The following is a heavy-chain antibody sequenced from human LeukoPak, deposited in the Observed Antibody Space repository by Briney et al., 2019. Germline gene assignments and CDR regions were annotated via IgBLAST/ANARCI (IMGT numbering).Heavy chain of an antibody. D-gene: IGHD2-2*01. CDR1: GGTFSSYA. J-gene: IGHJ3*02. Sequence: SVKVSCKASGGTFSSYAISWVRQAPGHGLEWMGGIIPIFGTANYAQKFQGRVTITTDESTSTAYMELSSLRSEDTAVYYCAIQNGGYCSSTSCYAFGIWGQGTMVTVSS. V-gene: IGHV1-69*05. CDR3: AIQNGGYCSSTSCYAFGI. CDR2: IIPIFGTA.